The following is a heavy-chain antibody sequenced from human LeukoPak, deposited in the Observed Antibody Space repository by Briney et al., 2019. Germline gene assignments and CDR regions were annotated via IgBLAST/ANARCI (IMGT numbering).Heavy chain of an antibody. CDR2: INRGGTT. CDR1: GFSVSNDY. J-gene: IGHJ6*03. V-gene: IGHV3-53*01. D-gene: IGHD2-2*01. Sequence: PGGSLRLSCAVSGFSVSNDYTNWVRQALGKGLEWVSVINRGGTTYYADSVKGRFTFSRDNSKNTVYLQMNSLRAEDTAVYFCARCTSCLNSFYFYYMDVWGKGTTVTVSS. CDR3: ARCTSCLNSFYFYYMDV.